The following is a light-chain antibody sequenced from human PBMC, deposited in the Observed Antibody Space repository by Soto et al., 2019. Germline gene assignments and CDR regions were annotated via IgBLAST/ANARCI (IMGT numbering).Light chain of an antibody. V-gene: IGKV3-11*01. Sequence: EVILTQSPATLSLSPGERATLSCRASENVDIYLAWYQQKPCQAPRLLIYDSNNRATGIPPRFSGSGSGTDFTLTISSLEPEDSAVYYCLQRRYWPPLTFGGGTKVEIK. CDR2: DSN. CDR3: LQRRYWPPLT. CDR1: ENVDIY. J-gene: IGKJ4*01.